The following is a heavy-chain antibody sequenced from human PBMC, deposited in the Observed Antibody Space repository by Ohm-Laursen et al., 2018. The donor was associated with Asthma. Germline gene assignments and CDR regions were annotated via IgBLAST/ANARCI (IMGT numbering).Heavy chain of an antibody. J-gene: IGHJ4*02. CDR2: ISGSGGST. V-gene: IGHV3-23*01. D-gene: IGHD1-20*01. Sequence: SLRLSCTASGFTFSSYAMSWVRQAPGKGLEWVSAISGSGGSTYYADSVKGRFTISRDNSKNTLYLQMNSLRAEDTAVYYCAKSPYNWNDSVDYWDQGTLVTVSS. CDR3: AKSPYNWNDSVDY. CDR1: GFTFSSYA.